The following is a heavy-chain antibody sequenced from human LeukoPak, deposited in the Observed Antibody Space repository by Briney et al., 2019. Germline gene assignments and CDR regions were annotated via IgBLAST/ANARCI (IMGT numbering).Heavy chain of an antibody. CDR2: INAGNGNT. V-gene: IGHV1-3*01. Sequence: ASVKVSCKASGYTFTIYAMHWVRQAPGQRLERMGWINAGNGNTKYSQKFQGRVTITRDTSASTAYMELSSLRSEDTAVYYCATQAQILDAFDIWGQGTMVTVSS. CDR1: GYTFTIYA. J-gene: IGHJ3*02. CDR3: ATQAQILDAFDI.